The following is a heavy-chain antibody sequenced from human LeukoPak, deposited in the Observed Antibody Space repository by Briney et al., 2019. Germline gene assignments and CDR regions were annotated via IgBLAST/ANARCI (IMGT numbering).Heavy chain of an antibody. J-gene: IGHJ4*02. CDR3: ARGIVGATKVFDY. V-gene: IGHV1-2*06. CDR2: INPNSGGT. CDR1: GYTFTGYY. D-gene: IGHD1-26*01. Sequence: ASVKVSCKASGYTFTGYYMHWVRQAPGQGLEWVGRINPNSGGTNYAQKFQGRVTMTRDTSISTAYMELSRLRSDDTAVYYCARGIVGATKVFDYWGQGTLATVSS.